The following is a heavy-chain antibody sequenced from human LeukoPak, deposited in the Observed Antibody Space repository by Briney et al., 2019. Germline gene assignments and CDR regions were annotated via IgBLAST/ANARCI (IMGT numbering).Heavy chain of an antibody. CDR2: ISYDGSNK. CDR1: GFTFSSYG. Sequence: GGSLRLSCAASGFTFSSYGMHWVRQAPGKELEWVAVISYDGSNKYYADSVKGRFTISRDNSKNTLYLQMNSLRAEDTAVYYCAKAFYYYDSSGYGHFDYWGQGTLVTVSS. CDR3: AKAFYYYDSSGYGHFDY. D-gene: IGHD3-22*01. V-gene: IGHV3-30*18. J-gene: IGHJ4*02.